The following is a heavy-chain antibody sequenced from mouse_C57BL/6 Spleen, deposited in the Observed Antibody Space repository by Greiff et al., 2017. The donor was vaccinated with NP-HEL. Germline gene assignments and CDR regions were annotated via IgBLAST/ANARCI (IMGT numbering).Heavy chain of an antibody. J-gene: IGHJ3*01. CDR3: ARDHDGYYSAWFAY. V-gene: IGHV3-6*01. CDR2: ISYDGSN. Sequence: EVKLQESGPGLVKPSQSLSLTCSVTGYSITSGYYWNWIRQFPGNKLEWMGYISYDGSNNYNPSLKNRISITRDTSKNQFFLKLNSVTTEDTATCYCARDHDGYYSAWFAYWGQGTLVTVSA. D-gene: IGHD2-3*01. CDR1: GYSITSGYY.